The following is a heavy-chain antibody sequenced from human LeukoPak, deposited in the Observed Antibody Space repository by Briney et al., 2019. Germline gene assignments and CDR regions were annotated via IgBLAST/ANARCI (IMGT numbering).Heavy chain of an antibody. V-gene: IGHV4-59*01. CDR2: IYYRVTS. J-gene: IGHJ4*02. CDR1: GDSISTYY. Sequence: PSETLSLTCTVSGDSISTYYWSWIRQPPGKGLEWIGYIYYRVTSDYNPSLKSRVTMSVDMSTRQISLKLSSVTAADTAVYYCARSSRAYYYGSGSYFDTTRGGYYFDYWGQGTLVTVSS. D-gene: IGHD3-10*01. CDR3: ARSSRAYYYGSGSYFDTTRGGYYFDY.